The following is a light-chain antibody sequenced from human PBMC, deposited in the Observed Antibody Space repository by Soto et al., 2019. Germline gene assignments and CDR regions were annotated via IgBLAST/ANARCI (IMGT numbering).Light chain of an antibody. CDR1: QSVNNN. Sequence: EIVMTQSPATLSVSPGERATLSCRASQSVNNNLVWYQQKPGQAPRLLIYGAFTRATGIPARFSGSGSGTEFTLTISSLQSEDFAVYYCQQYNNWPRTFGQGSKVDI. CDR2: GAF. CDR3: QQYNNWPRT. V-gene: IGKV3-15*01. J-gene: IGKJ1*01.